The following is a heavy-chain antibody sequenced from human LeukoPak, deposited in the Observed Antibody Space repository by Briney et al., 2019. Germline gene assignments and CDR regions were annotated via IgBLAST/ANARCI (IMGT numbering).Heavy chain of an antibody. CDR2: INPNSGGT. V-gene: IGHV1-2*02. CDR1: GYTFTVYY. J-gene: IGHJ3*02. Sequence: ASVKVSCKASGYTFTVYYMHWVRQAPGQGLEWVGWINPNSGGTNYAQNFQGRVTMTRDTSISTAYMELSRLRSDDTAVYYCARDGNWGSLRGAFDIWGQGTMVTVS. CDR3: ARDGNWGSLRGAFDI. D-gene: IGHD7-27*01.